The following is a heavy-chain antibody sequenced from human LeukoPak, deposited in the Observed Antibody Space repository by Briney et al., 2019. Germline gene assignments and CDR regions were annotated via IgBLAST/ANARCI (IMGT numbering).Heavy chain of an antibody. D-gene: IGHD6-13*01. CDR3: ARARIAAAGYYFDC. Sequence: PGGSLRLSCAASGFTVSSNYMSWLRQAPGKGLEWVSVIYSGGSTYYADSVKGRFTISRDNSKNTLYLQMNSLRAEDTAVYYCARARIAAAGYYFDCWGQGTLVTVSS. CDR2: IYSGGST. J-gene: IGHJ4*02. V-gene: IGHV3-53*01. CDR1: GFTVSSNY.